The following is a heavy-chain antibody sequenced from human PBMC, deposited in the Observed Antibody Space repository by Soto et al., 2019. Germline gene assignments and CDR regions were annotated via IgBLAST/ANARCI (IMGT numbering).Heavy chain of an antibody. CDR1: GFTFSSYG. V-gene: IGHV3-30*18. J-gene: IGHJ4*02. CDR2: ISYDGSNK. Sequence: GGSLRLSCAASGFTFSSYGMHWVRQAPGKGLEWVAVISYDGSNKYYADSVKGRFTISRDNSKNTLYLQMNSLRAEDTAVYYCAKGRAILPTRLNDYWGQGTLVTVSS. D-gene: IGHD1-26*01. CDR3: AKGRAILPTRLNDY.